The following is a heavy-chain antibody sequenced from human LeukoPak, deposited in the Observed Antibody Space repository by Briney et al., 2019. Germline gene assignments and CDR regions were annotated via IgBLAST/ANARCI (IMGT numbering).Heavy chain of an antibody. CDR1: GFMFSSYA. CDR2: ITTSDGNT. CDR3: AKDGGLWVSAHWGDS. D-gene: IGHD7-27*01. V-gene: IGHV3-23*01. J-gene: IGHJ4*02. Sequence: GGSLRLSCAASGFMFSSYAMTWVRQAPRKGLEWVSTITTSDGNTYYADSVKGRFTVSRDNSKNTLFLQMNSLRAEDTAVYYCAKDGGLWVSAHWGDSWGRGTLVTVSS.